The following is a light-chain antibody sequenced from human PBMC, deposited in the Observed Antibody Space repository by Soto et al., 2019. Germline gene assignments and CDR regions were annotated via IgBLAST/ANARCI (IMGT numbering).Light chain of an antibody. V-gene: IGKV1-9*01. CDR1: QGIGSY. J-gene: IGKJ4*01. Sequence: DFPLTQSPSFLSASVGDRVTITCRASQGIGSYLGWYQQASGKAPKLLIYGASTLQSGVPSRFSGSGSRTEFTLTISSLQPEDFATYYCQQLNTYPAFGGGTKVEI. CDR2: GAS. CDR3: QQLNTYPA.